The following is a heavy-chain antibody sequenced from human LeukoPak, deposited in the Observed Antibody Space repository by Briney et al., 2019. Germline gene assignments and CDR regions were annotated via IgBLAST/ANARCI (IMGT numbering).Heavy chain of an antibody. CDR1: GFTINTDW. Sequence: GGSLRLSCAASGFTINTDWMNWVRQAPGKGLEWVSYISSSGSTIYYADSVKGRFTISRDNAKNSLYLQMNSLRAEDTAVYYCARNDYGSENYFDYWGQGTLVTVSS. J-gene: IGHJ4*02. CDR2: ISSSGSTI. D-gene: IGHD3-10*01. CDR3: ARNDYGSENYFDY. V-gene: IGHV3-48*04.